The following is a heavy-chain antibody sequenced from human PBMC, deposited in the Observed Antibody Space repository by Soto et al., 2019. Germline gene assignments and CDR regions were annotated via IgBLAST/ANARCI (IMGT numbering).Heavy chain of an antibody. CDR1: GYSFTSYW. CDR2: IYPGDSDI. D-gene: IGHD4-4*01. J-gene: IGHJ4*02. CDR3: ARHAYGYNNYYFDY. Sequence: GEALKISCKGSGYSFTSYWIGLVRQMPGKGLERMGIIYPGDSDIRYSPSFQGQVTISADKSISTAYLQWSSLKASDTAMYYCARHAYGYNNYYFDYWGQGTLVTVSS. V-gene: IGHV5-51*01.